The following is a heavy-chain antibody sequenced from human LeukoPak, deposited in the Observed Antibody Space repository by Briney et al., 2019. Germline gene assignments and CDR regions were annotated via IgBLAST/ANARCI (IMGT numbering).Heavy chain of an antibody. D-gene: IGHD2-15*01. CDR2: IIPIFGTA. CDR3: ARLYLGTNIVALGFDL. Sequence: SVKVSCKASGGTFSSYAISWVRQAPGQGLEWMGGIIPIFGTANYAQKFQGRVTITADESTSTAYMELSSLRSEDTAVYYCARLYLGTNIVALGFDLWGRGTLVTVSS. CDR1: GGTFSSYA. J-gene: IGHJ2*01. V-gene: IGHV1-69*01.